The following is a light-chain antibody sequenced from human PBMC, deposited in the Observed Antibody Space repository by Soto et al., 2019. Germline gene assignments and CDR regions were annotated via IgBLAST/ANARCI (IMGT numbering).Light chain of an antibody. CDR2: GAS. CDR1: QSVSSN. CDR3: QQYNNWPPLT. J-gene: IGKJ4*01. V-gene: IGKV3-15*01. Sequence: EIVMTQSPATLSVSPGERATLSCRARQSVSSNLAWYQQKPGQAPRLLIYGASTRATGIPARFSGSGSGTELTLTISSLQSEDFAVNYCQQYNNWPPLTFGGGTKVEIK.